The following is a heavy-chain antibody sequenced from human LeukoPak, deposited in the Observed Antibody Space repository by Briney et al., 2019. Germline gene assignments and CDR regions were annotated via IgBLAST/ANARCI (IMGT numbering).Heavy chain of an antibody. J-gene: IGHJ5*02. V-gene: IGHV4-59*08. CDR3: ARHTGEQWLVLS. D-gene: IGHD6-19*01. CDR2: IYYTGST. Sequence: SETLSLTCTVSRGSISGHKWSWIRQSPEKGLEWIGDIYYTGSTNYNPSLRSRVSISIDTSKNQFSLKLSSVTAADTAVYYCARHTGEQWLVLSWGQGTLVTVSS. CDR1: RGSISGHK.